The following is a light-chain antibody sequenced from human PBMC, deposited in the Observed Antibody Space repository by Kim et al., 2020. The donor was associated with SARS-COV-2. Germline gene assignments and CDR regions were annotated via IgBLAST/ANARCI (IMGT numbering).Light chain of an antibody. CDR1: SLRSDY. Sequence: SSELTQDPAVSVALGQTVRITCQGDSLRSDYASWYQKKPGQAHVLVIYGKNNRPSGIPDRFYGSSSGNTASLTITGAQAEDEADYYCNSRDSSGNHVVFG. J-gene: IGLJ2*01. CDR2: GKN. V-gene: IGLV3-19*01. CDR3: NSRDSSGNHVV.